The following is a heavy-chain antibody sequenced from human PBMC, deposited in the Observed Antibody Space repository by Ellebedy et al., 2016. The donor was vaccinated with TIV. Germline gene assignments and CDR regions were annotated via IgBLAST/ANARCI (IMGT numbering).Heavy chain of an antibody. J-gene: IGHJ5*02. Sequence: MPSETLSLTCTVSGCSISRGSYWWSWIRQHPGKGLEWIGHIYDNGNTRHNPSLKSRVTMSVDTSKKQYSLKLSSVTAAETAVYYCARDPALPRGRFDTWGQGTLVTVSS. CDR2: IYDNGNT. CDR1: GCSISRGSYW. V-gene: IGHV4-31*03. CDR3: ARDPALPRGRFDT.